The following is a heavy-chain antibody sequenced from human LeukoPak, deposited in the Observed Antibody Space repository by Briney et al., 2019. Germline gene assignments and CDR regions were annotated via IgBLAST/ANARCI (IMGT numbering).Heavy chain of an antibody. CDR1: GFTFSSYG. CDR3: AKERYQLLYGYYNWFDP. Sequence: PGGSLRLSCAASGFTFSSYGMSWVRQAPGKGLEWVSAISGSGGSTYYADSVKGRFTISRDNSKNTLYLQMNSLRAEDTAVYYCAKERYQLLYGYYNWFDPWGQGTLVTVSS. D-gene: IGHD2-2*02. V-gene: IGHV3-23*01. CDR2: ISGSGGST. J-gene: IGHJ5*02.